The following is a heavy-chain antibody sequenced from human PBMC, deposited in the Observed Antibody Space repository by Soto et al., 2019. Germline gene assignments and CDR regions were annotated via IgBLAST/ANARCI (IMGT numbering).Heavy chain of an antibody. V-gene: IGHV3-23*01. CDR1: GFTFSSYA. CDR2: ISGSGGST. CDR3: AKEGGYEGYFQH. D-gene: IGHD5-12*01. Sequence: EVQLLESGGGLVQPGGSLRLSCAASGFTFSSYAMSWVRQAPGKGLEWVSAISGSGGSTCYADSVKGRFTISRDNSKNTLYLPMNSLRAEDTAVYYCAKEGGYEGYFQHWGQGTLVTVSS. J-gene: IGHJ1*01.